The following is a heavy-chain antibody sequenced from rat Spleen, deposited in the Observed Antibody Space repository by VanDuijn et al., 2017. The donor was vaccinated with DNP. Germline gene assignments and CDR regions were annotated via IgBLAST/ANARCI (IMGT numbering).Heavy chain of an antibody. D-gene: IGHD4-3*01. Sequence: EVQLVESGGGLVQPGRSLKLSCAASGFTFSDYDMAWVRQAPKRGLEWVATISDDGSSIYYRDSVKGRFTISRDNAKSTLYLQMDSLRSEDTATYYCVRWNSGHFDYWGQGVMVTVSS. V-gene: IGHV5-7*01. CDR3: VRWNSGHFDY. CDR2: ISDDGSSI. J-gene: IGHJ2*01. CDR1: GFTFSDYD.